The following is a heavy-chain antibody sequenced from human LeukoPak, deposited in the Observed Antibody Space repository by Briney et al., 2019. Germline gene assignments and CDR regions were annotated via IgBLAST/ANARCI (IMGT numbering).Heavy chain of an antibody. Sequence: GGSLRLSCAASGFTFSTFAMSWVRQPPGKGLEWVSSIFASGGEIYYADLVRGRLTISRDNCKSTLSLQMNSLRSEDTAVYYCASAQPGAGTTGTYYYYYMDVWGKGTTVTVSS. CDR3: ASAQPGAGTTGTYYYYYMDV. CDR1: GFTFSTFA. D-gene: IGHD6-19*01. J-gene: IGHJ6*03. CDR2: IFASGGEI. V-gene: IGHV3-23*01.